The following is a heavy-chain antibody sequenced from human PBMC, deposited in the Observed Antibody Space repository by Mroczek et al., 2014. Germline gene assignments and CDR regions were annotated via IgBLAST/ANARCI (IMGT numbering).Heavy chain of an antibody. CDR1: GGSISSGSYY. J-gene: IGHJ4*02. Sequence: QVQLQESGPGLVKPSQTLSLTCTVSGGSISSGSYYWSWIRQPAGKGLEWIGRIYTSGSTNYNPSLKSRVTMSVDTSKNQFSLKLSSVTAADTAVYYCARGRIVVVPAAIELPFDYWGQGTLVTVS. CDR2: IYTSGST. V-gene: IGHV4-61*02. D-gene: IGHD2-2*02. CDR3: ARGRIVVVPAAIELPFDY.